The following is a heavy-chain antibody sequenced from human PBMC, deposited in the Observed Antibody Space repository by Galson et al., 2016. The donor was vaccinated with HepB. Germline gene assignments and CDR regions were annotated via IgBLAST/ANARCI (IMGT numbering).Heavy chain of an antibody. CDR1: TFTFSDYS. V-gene: IGHV3-21*01. CDR2: ISGRSSYI. CDR3: ARVSPVGYYDYMDV. Sequence: SLRLSCAASTFTFSDYSMNWVRQAPGKGLEWVSFISGRSSYIYYADSVEGRFTVSRDNAKNSLYLQMNSLRAEDTAVYYCARVSPVGYYDYMDVWGRGTTVTVS. J-gene: IGHJ6*03.